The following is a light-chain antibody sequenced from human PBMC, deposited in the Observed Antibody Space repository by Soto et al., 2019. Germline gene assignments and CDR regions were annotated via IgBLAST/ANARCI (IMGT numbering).Light chain of an antibody. CDR1: QSVSSN. J-gene: IGKJ1*01. Sequence: EIVMTQSPATLSVSPGERATLSCRASQSVSSNFAWYQQKPGQAPRLLIYGASIRATGIPARFSGSGSGTELTLTISNLQSEDFAVYYCQQHNDWPTFGQGTKVDIK. CDR3: QQHNDWPT. CDR2: GAS. V-gene: IGKV3D-15*03.